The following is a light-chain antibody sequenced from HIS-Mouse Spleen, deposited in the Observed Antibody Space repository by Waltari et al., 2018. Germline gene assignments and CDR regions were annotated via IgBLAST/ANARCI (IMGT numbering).Light chain of an antibody. CDR3: CSYAGSYTWV. CDR1: SGSIASNY. V-gene: IGLV6-57*02. J-gene: IGLJ3*02. CDR2: EDN. Sequence: NFMLTQPHSVSESPGKTVTISCTGSSGSIASNYVQWYQQRPGSAPTTLIYEDNQRPSGVPDRFSGSKSGNTASLTISGLQAEDEADYYCCSYAGSYTWVFGGGTKLTVL.